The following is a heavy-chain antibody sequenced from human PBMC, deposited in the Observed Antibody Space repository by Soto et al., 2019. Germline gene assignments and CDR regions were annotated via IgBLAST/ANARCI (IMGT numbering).Heavy chain of an antibody. CDR1: GGSFSGYY. CDR2: INHSGST. Sequence: SETLSLTCAVYGGSFSGYYWSWIRQPPGKGLEWIGEINHSGSTNYNPSLKSRVTISVDTSKNQFSLKLSSVTAADTAVYYCARGGGSSAGYFDYWGQGILVTVSS. D-gene: IGHD6-6*01. J-gene: IGHJ4*02. V-gene: IGHV4-34*01. CDR3: ARGGGSSAGYFDY.